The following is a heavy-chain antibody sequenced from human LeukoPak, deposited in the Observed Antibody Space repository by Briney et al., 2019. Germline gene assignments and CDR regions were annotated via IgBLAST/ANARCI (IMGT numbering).Heavy chain of an antibody. CDR1: GFTFSSYA. V-gene: IGHV4-31*02. Sequence: LRLSCAASGFTFSSYAMSWVRQHPGKGLQWIGYIYYSGSTFYNPSLKSRATISIDTSKNQFSLKVNSMTDADTAVYYCARGRYGEIDYWGQGTLVTVSS. D-gene: IGHD4-17*01. J-gene: IGHJ4*02. CDR2: IYYSGST. CDR3: ARGRYGEIDY.